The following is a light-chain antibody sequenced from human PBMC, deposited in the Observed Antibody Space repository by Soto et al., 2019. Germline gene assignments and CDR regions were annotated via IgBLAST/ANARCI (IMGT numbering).Light chain of an antibody. Sequence: EIVLTQSPGTLSLSPGERATLSCRASQSVSSAYLAWYQHKPGQPPTLLIYAASSRVTGIPDRFSGSGSGTDFTLTISRLEPEDFAVYYCQQYGSYSTCTFGQGTKVEIK. V-gene: IGKV3-20*01. J-gene: IGKJ1*01. CDR2: AAS. CDR1: QSVSSAY. CDR3: QQYGSYSTCT.